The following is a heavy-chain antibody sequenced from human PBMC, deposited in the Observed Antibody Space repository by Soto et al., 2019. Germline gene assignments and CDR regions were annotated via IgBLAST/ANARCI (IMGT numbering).Heavy chain of an antibody. Sequence: PGGSLRLSCAASGFTFSSYAMHWVRQAPGKGLEWVAVISYDGSNKYYADSVKGRFTISRDNSKNTLYLQMNSLRAEDTAVYYCARGVLQYFDWLLSSFDYWGQGTLVTVSS. J-gene: IGHJ4*02. CDR1: GFTFSSYA. CDR2: ISYDGSNK. CDR3: ARGVLQYFDWLLSSFDY. D-gene: IGHD3-9*01. V-gene: IGHV3-30-3*01.